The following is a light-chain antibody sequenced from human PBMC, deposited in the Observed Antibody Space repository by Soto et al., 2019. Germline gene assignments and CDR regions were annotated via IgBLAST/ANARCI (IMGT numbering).Light chain of an antibody. J-gene: IGLJ3*02. CDR3: GSYTSATTWV. V-gene: IGLV2-14*03. Sequence: QSVLTQPASVSGSPGQSITISCTGTSCDIGRYNYVSWYQQLPGKAPKLIIYEVNKRPSGVSDRFSGSKSGNAASLTISGLQTDDEADYHCGSYTSATTWVFGGGTKLTVL. CDR2: EVN. CDR1: SCDIGRYNY.